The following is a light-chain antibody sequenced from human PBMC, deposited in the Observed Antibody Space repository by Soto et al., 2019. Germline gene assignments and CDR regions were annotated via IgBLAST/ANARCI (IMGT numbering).Light chain of an antibody. V-gene: IGKV1-6*01. Sequence: AIQMTQSPSSLSASVGDRVTITCRASQGIRNDLGWYQQKPGKAPKLMIYAASSLRSGVPSRFSGSGSGTDCNLTISSLQPEDVATYYCLQDYNYPLTFGGGTKVDIK. CDR2: AAS. CDR3: LQDYNYPLT. CDR1: QGIRND. J-gene: IGKJ4*01.